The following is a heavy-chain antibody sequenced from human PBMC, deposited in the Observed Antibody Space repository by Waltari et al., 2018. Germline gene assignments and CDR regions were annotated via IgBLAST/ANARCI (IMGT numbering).Heavy chain of an antibody. CDR3: ARVSRRTYRIPVPGRHYYYGMDV. J-gene: IGHJ6*02. D-gene: IGHD1-1*01. Sequence: EEQLVESGGGLVQPGDSLSLSCTASGFTFSSLWMNWVRQAPGTGPLWFSRISTDASDTTYADSVKGRFTIARDNARNTLYLQMNRLRAEDTAVYFCARVSRRTYRIPVPGRHYYYGMDVWGQGTTVTVSS. V-gene: IGHV3-74*03. CDR2: ISTDASDT. CDR1: GFTFSSLW.